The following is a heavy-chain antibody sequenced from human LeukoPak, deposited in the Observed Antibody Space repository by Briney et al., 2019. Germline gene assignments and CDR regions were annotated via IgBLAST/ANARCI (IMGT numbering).Heavy chain of an antibody. J-gene: IGHJ4*02. CDR3: AKGGHFNFDY. Sequence: GGSLRLSCAASGFTFSTYWMKWVRQAPGKGLDWVASIKEDGSDKYYVDSVKGRFSISRDNAKNSLYLQMNSLRTEDTAVYYCAKGGHFNFDYWGQGTLVTVSS. CDR1: GFTFSTYW. D-gene: IGHD5-12*01. CDR2: IKEDGSDK. V-gene: IGHV3-7*01.